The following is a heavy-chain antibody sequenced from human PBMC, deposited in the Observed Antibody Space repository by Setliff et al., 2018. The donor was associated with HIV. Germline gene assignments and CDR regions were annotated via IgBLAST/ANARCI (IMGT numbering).Heavy chain of an antibody. CDR3: AKPLTQWGVSPYHYAFGV. D-gene: IGHD1-26*01. CDR1: GFSFSNYA. J-gene: IGHJ6*02. CDR2: IAGTSAST. V-gene: IGHV3-23*01. Sequence: GGSLRLSCAVAGFSFSNYAMTWVRQAPGKGLEWVSAIAGTSASTYYADSVKGRFTISRDSSKSMLYLQINSLRVEDTAIYYCAKPLTQWGVSPYHYAFGVWGQGTTVTVSS.